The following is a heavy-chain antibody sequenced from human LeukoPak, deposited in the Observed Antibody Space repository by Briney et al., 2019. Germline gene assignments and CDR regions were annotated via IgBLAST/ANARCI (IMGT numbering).Heavy chain of an antibody. Sequence: SETLSLTCAVSGGSISSSNWWSWVRQPPGKGLEWIGYIYYSGSTYYNPSLKSRVTISVDTSKNQFSLKLSSVTAADTAVYYCARDYITRIYGDYEVGALWGQGTLVTVSS. CDR1: GGSISSSNW. CDR2: IYYSGST. D-gene: IGHD4-17*01. CDR3: ARDYITRIYGDYEVGAL. V-gene: IGHV4-30-4*01. J-gene: IGHJ4*02.